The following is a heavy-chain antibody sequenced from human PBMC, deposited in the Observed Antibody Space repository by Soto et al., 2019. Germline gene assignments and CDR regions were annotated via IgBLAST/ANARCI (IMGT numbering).Heavy chain of an antibody. V-gene: IGHV4-39*01. CDR2: IYYSGST. CDR1: GGSISSSSYY. J-gene: IGHJ6*03. CDR3: ARSPRGIAAPYYYYMDV. Sequence: SETLSLTCTVSGGSISSSSYYWGWIRQPPGKGLEWIGSIYYSGSTYYNPSLKSRVTISVDTSKNQFSLKLSSVTAADTAVYYCARSPRGIAAPYYYYMDVWGKGTTVTVSS. D-gene: IGHD6-6*01.